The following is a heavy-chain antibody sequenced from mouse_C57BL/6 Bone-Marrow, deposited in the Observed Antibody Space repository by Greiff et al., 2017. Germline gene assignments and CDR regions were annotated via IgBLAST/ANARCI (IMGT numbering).Heavy chain of an antibody. Sequence: EVHLVESGGGLVQPGGSMKLSCVASGFTFSNYWMNWVRQSPEKGLEWVAQIRLKSDNYATHYAESVKGRFTITREDSKSSVYMQMNNLRAEDTEIYYCTGNYDYDGPWGQGTTLTVSS. CDR2: IRLKSDNYAT. V-gene: IGHV6-3*01. J-gene: IGHJ2*01. CDR3: TGNYDYDGP. CDR1: GFTFSNYW. D-gene: IGHD2-4*01.